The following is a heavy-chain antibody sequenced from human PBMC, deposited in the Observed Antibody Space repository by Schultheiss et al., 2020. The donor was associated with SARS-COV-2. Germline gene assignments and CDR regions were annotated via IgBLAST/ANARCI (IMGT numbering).Heavy chain of an antibody. CDR3: SRQPPETSGSYSFDY. CDR1: GFSFGDYA. Sequence: GGSLRLSCTASGFSFGDYAMSWFRQGPGKGLEWVGLTRSEPYGGTTEYAASVKGRFIISRDDSKSTAHLQMNSLKTEDTAVYYCSRQPPETSGSYSFDYWGQGTLVTVSS. D-gene: IGHD1-26*01. CDR2: TRSEPYGGTT. J-gene: IGHJ4*02. V-gene: IGHV3-49*03.